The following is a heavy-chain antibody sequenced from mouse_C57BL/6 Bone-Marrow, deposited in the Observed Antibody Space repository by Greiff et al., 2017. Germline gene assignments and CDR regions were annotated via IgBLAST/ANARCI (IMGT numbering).Heavy chain of an antibody. CDR2: INPNNGGT. V-gene: IGHV1-26*01. D-gene: IGHD2-3*01. J-gene: IGHJ2*01. CDR1: GYTFTDYY. CDR3: ARDDGYYDFDY. Sequence: VQLQQSGPELVKPGASVKISCKASGYTFTDYYMNWVKQSHGKSLEWIGDINPNNGGTSYNQKFKGKATLTVDKSSSTAYMELRSLTSEDSAVYYCARDDGYYDFDYWGQGTTLTVSS.